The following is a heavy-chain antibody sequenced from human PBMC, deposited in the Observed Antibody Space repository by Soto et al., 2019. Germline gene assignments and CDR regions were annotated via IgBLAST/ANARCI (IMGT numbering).Heavy chain of an antibody. CDR3: AKDRRAGGNSAFYFDF. CDR1: GFKFSNYA. V-gene: IGHV3-23*01. D-gene: IGHD3-16*01. Sequence: GGSLRLSCAASGFKFSNYAMSWVRQAPGKGLEWVSLISATGGGTYYADSVKGRFTISRDNSHNTLYLQVHSLTAADTAVYYCAKDRRAGGNSAFYFDFWGQGAQVTVSS. J-gene: IGHJ4*02. CDR2: ISATGGGT.